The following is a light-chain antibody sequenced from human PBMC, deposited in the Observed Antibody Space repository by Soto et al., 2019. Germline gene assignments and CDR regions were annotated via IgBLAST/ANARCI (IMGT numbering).Light chain of an antibody. V-gene: IGLV2-14*03. CDR3: TSWTTSTTRI. J-gene: IGLJ2*01. Sequence: QSALTQPASVSGSPGPSITISCTGTSCDIGAYNFVSWYQQHPRKAPKILLYDVNIRPAGVSNRFSGSKSGNTASLTISGLQAEDEADYYCTSWTTSTTRIFGGGTKVTVL. CDR2: DVN. CDR1: SCDIGAYNF.